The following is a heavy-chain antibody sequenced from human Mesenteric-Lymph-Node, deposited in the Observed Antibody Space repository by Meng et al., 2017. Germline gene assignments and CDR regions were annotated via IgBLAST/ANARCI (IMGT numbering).Heavy chain of an antibody. V-gene: IGHV4-59*12. D-gene: IGHD3-22*01. CDR1: GGSISSYY. Sequence: SETLSLTCTVSGGSISSYYWSWIRQPPGKGLEWIGYIYYSGSTNYNPSLKSRVTISVDTSKNQFSLRLSSMTAADTAVYYCARASRGDTMIVVITTHYYYYGLDVWGRGTAVTVSS. CDR2: IYYSGST. J-gene: IGHJ6*02. CDR3: ARASRGDTMIVVITTHYYYYGLDV.